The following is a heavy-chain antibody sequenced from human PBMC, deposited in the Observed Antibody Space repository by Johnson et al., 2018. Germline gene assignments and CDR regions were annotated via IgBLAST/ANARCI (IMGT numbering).Heavy chain of an antibody. D-gene: IGHD2-2*01. CDR2: IIPIFRTA. CDR1: GGTFSSYG. V-gene: IGHV1-69*12. Sequence: QVQLVQSGAEVKKPGSSVKVSCKASGGTFSSYGISWVRQAPGQGLEWMGGIIPIFRTANYAQNFQGRVTKTADDSTSTAYMELRSPRYEDPAVYDCANVECSTTSCHPHYGLDVWGQGTTVIVSS. CDR3: ANVECSTTSCHPHYGLDV. J-gene: IGHJ6*02.